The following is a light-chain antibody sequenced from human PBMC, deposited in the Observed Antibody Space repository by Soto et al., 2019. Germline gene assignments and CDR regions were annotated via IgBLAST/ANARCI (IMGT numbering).Light chain of an antibody. CDR3: QQYNNYPRT. CDR2: DAS. CDR1: ESIRTW. V-gene: IGKV1-5*01. Sequence: DIQMTQSPSTLSASIGDRVTITCRASESIRTWLAWYQHKPGKAPKFLIYDASSLESGVPSRFSGSGSGTEFTLTISSLQPDDFDIYYCQQYNNYPRTFGQGTKVDIK. J-gene: IGKJ1*01.